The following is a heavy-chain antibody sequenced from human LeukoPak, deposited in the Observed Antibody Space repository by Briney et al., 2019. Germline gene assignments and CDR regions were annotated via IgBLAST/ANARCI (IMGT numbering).Heavy chain of an antibody. Sequence: SVKVSCKASGGTFSSYAISWVRQAPGQGLEWMGGIIPIFGTANYAQKFQGRVTITTDESTSTAYMELSSLRSEDTAVYYCARGTSVRGVIRWFDPWGQGTLVTVSS. CDR2: IIPIFGTA. J-gene: IGHJ5*02. CDR1: GGTFSSYA. D-gene: IGHD3-10*02. V-gene: IGHV1-69*05. CDR3: ARGTSVRGVIRWFDP.